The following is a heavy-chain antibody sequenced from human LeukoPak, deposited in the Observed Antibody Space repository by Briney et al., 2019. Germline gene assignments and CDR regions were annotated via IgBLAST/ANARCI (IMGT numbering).Heavy chain of an antibody. CDR3: ARLELLRRLIDY. D-gene: IGHD2-15*01. CDR1: GGSISSSSYY. V-gene: IGHV4-39*01. J-gene: IGHJ4*02. CDR2: IYYSGST. Sequence: SETLSLTCTVSGGSISSSSYYWGWIRQPPGKGLEWIGSIYYSGSTYYNPSLKSRVTISVDTSKNQFSLKLSSVTAADTAVYYCARLELLRRLIDYWGQGTLVTVSS.